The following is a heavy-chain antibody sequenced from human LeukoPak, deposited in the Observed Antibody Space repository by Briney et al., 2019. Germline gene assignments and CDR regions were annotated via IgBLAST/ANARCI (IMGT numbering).Heavy chain of an antibody. CDR2: IFDSGSS. CDR1: GGSMSSSY. V-gene: IGHV4-59*01. D-gene: IGHD3-22*01. J-gene: IGHJ5*02. CDR3: AREGHYDRSGYFSVGNSWFDP. Sequence: SETLFLTCTVSGGSMSSSYWSCFWHPPGKGLDWSGHIFDSGSSNYNTSLKSRVTISLDTSTNPFSLKLISVTAADTAIYYCAREGHYDRSGYFSVGNSWFDPWGQGTLVTVSS.